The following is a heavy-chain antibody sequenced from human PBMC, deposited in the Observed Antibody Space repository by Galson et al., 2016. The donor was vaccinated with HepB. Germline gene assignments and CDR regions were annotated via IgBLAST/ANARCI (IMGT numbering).Heavy chain of an antibody. J-gene: IGHJ5*02. Sequence: PALVKPTQTLTLTCTFSGFSLNTAAEGVGWIHQPPGKALEWLALIYWNDDKRYSPSLRSRLTITKDTSKNQVVLTMTNIEPEDTATYYCGQVASPVENWFDPWGQGILVTVSS. CDR1: GFSLNTAAEG. CDR3: GQVASPVENWFDP. D-gene: IGHD4-23*01. CDR2: IYWNDDK. V-gene: IGHV2-5*01.